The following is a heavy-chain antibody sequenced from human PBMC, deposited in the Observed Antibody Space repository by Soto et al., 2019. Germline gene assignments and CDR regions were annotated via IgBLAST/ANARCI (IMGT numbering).Heavy chain of an antibody. Sequence: SVKVSCKVSGYTLTELSMHRVRQAPGKGLERMGGFDPEDGETIYAQKFQGRVTMTEDTSTDTAYMELSSLRSEDTAVYYCATAGFIYYYGSGSYCFDYWGQGTLVTVSS. J-gene: IGHJ4*02. CDR3: ATAGFIYYYGSGSYCFDY. V-gene: IGHV1-24*01. D-gene: IGHD3-10*01. CDR1: GYTLTELS. CDR2: FDPEDGET.